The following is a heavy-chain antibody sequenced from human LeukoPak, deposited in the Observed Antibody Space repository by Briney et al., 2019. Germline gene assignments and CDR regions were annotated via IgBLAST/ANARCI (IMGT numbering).Heavy chain of an antibody. CDR3: ARKNYGGNSGPVDY. Sequence: PGGSLRLSCAASGFTFSSCWMSWVRQAPGKGLEWVANIKHDGSEKYYVDSVKGRFTISRDNTKNSLYLQMNSLRVEDTAVYYCARKNYGGNSGPVDYWGQGTLVTVSS. CDR1: GFTFSSCW. J-gene: IGHJ4*02. CDR2: IKHDGSEK. D-gene: IGHD4-23*01. V-gene: IGHV3-7*01.